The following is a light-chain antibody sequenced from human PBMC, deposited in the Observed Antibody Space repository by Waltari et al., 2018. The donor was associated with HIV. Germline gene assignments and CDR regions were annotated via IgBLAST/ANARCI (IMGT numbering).Light chain of an antibody. V-gene: IGLV2-8*01. Sequence: QSALTQPPSASGSPGQSVTISCTGTSSDVGAYNYVSWYQQYPGKAPKLMIYEVTKRPSGVRDRFSGSKAGNTASRTVSGLQAEDEADYYCSSYAGSEVLVGGGTELTVL. CDR2: EVT. CDR3: SSYAGSEVL. J-gene: IGLJ2*01. CDR1: SSDVGAYNY.